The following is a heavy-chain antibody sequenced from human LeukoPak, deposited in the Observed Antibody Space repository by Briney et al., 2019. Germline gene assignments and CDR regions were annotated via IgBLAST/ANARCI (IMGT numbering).Heavy chain of an antibody. J-gene: IGHJ5*02. V-gene: IGHV4-59*01. Sequence: PSETLSLTCTVSGGSISSYYWSWIRQPPGKGLEWIGYIYYSGSTNYNPSLKSRVTISVDTSKNQFSLKLSSVTAADTAVYYCARASRVAVAGTSWFDPWGQGTLVTVSS. CDR1: GGSISSYY. CDR2: IYYSGST. D-gene: IGHD6-19*01. CDR3: ARASRVAVAGTSWFDP.